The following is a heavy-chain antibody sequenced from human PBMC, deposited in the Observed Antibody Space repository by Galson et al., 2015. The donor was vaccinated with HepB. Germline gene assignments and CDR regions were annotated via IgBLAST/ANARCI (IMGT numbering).Heavy chain of an antibody. V-gene: IGHV5-51*03. Sequence: QSGAEVKKPGESLKISCKGSGYSFTSYWIGWVRQMPGKGLEWMGIIYPGDSDTRYSPSFQGQVTISADKSISTAYLQWSSLKASDTAMYYCARLVGYCSSTSCSPFDYWGQGTLVTVSS. CDR3: ARLVGYCSSTSCSPFDY. D-gene: IGHD2-2*01. CDR1: GYSFTSYW. CDR2: IYPGDSDT. J-gene: IGHJ4*02.